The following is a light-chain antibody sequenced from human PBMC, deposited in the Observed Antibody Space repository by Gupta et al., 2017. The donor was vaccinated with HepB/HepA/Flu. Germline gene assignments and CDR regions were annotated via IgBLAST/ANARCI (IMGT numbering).Light chain of an antibody. CDR2: DAS. J-gene: IGKJ5*01. Sequence: IVLTQSLATLSLSPGERATLSCRASRSVSSYLAWYQQQPGQAPRLLIFDASNTSTGIPARFSSSGSGTDVTLTISSLEHEDFAVYYCQQRSNWPPITFGRGTRLEIK. V-gene: IGKV3-11*01. CDR1: RSVSSY. CDR3: QQRSNWPPIT.